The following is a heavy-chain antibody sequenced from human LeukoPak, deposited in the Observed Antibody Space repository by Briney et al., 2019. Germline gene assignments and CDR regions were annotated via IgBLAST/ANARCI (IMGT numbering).Heavy chain of an antibody. CDR3: ARGLRLAVSYVGYYYGMDV. Sequence: GRSLRLSCAASGFTFSSYAMHWVRQAPGKGLEWVAVISYDGSNKYYADSVKGRFTISRDNSKNTLYLQMNSLRAEDTAVYYCARGLRLAVSYVGYYYGMDVWGQGTTVTVSS. CDR1: GFTFSSYA. V-gene: IGHV3-30-3*01. D-gene: IGHD6-19*01. J-gene: IGHJ6*02. CDR2: ISYDGSNK.